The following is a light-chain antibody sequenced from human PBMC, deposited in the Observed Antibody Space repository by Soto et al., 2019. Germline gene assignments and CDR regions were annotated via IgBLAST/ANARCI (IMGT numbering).Light chain of an antibody. CDR1: QSVSSS. CDR3: QQRSNWPPT. Sequence: EIVLTQSPATLSLSPGERATLSCRASQSVSSSLAWYQQKPGQAPKLLMYDASNRATGIPARLSGSGSGTDCPLTISSLEHEDFALYYCQQRSNWPPTFGQGTKVEIK. J-gene: IGKJ1*01. CDR2: DAS. V-gene: IGKV3-11*01.